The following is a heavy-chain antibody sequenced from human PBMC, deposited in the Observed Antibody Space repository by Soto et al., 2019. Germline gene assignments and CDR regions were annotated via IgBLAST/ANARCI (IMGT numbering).Heavy chain of an antibody. D-gene: IGHD1-1*01. Sequence: SETLSLTCAVYGGSFIGYYWSWIRQPPGKGLEWIGEINHSGSTNYNPSLKSRVTISVDTSKNQFSLKLSSVTAADTAVYYCAKTSRLPPSYFDYWGQGTLVTVSS. CDR1: GGSFIGYY. CDR2: INHSGST. CDR3: AKTSRLPPSYFDY. J-gene: IGHJ4*02. V-gene: IGHV4-34*01.